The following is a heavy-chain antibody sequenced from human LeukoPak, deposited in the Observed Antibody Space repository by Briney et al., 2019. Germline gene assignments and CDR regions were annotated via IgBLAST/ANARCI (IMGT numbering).Heavy chain of an antibody. CDR2: ISGSGGST. CDR3: AKRPSYYYDSSGYLIDY. J-gene: IGHJ4*02. D-gene: IGHD3-22*01. V-gene: IGHV3-23*01. Sequence: GGSLRLSRTASGFTFSSYAMSWVRQAPGKGLEWVSAISGSGGSTYYADSVKGRFTISRDNSKNTLYLQMNSLRAEDTAVYYCAKRPSYYYDSSGYLIDYWGQGTLVTVSS. CDR1: GFTFSSYA.